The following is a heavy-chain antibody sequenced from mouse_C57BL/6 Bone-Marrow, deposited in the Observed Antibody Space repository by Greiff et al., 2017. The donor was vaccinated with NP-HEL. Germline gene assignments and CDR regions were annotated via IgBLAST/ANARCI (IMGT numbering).Heavy chain of an antibody. V-gene: IGHV2-2*01. CDR1: GFSLTSYG. Sequence: QVQLQQSGPGLVQPSQSLSITCTVSGFSLTSYGVHWVRQSPGKGLEWLGVIWSGGSTDYNAAFISRLSISKDNSKSQVFFKMNSLQADDTAIYYCASYYDYGGGFAYWGQGTLVTVSA. J-gene: IGHJ3*01. D-gene: IGHD2-4*01. CDR3: ASYYDYGGGFAY. CDR2: IWSGGST.